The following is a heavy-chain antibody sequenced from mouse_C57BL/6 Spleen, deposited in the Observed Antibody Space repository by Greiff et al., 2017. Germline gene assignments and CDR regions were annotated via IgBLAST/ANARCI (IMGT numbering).Heavy chain of an antibody. D-gene: IGHD1-1*01. V-gene: IGHV1-72*01. J-gene: IGHJ3*01. Sequence: VQLQQPGAELVKPGASVKLSCKASGFTFTSYWMHWVKQRPGRGLVWIGRIDPNSGGTKYNEKFQSKATLTVDTPSSTAFMQLSSRTSEDSAVYYCARSGGGSPAWFAYWVQGTLVTVAA. CDR3: ARSGGGSPAWFAY. CDR2: IDPNSGGT. CDR1: GFTFTSYW.